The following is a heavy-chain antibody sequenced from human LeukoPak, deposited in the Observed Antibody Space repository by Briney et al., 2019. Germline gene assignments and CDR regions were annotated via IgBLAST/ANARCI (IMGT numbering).Heavy chain of an antibody. CDR3: AKDRDNWNYVGGPFDY. J-gene: IGHJ4*02. Sequence: PGGSLRLSCAASGFTFSSYAMSWVRQAPGKGLEWVSAISGSGGSTYYADSVKGRFTISRDNSKNTLYLQMNSLRAEDTAVYYCAKDRDNWNYVGGPFDYWGQGTLVTVSS. CDR1: GFTFSSYA. CDR2: ISGSGGST. V-gene: IGHV3-23*01. D-gene: IGHD1-7*01.